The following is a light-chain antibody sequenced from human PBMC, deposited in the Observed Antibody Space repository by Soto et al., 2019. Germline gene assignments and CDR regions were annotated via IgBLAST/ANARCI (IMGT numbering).Light chain of an antibody. J-gene: IGKJ1*01. Sequence: EIVLTQSPGTLSLSPGERATLSCRASQSVTSNYLAWYQQKPGQAPRILIFGASSRATGIPDIFSGSGSGTDFTLTIRKLEPDDFAVYYCQHYGSPSWTFGQGTKVDIK. CDR1: QSVTSNY. V-gene: IGKV3-20*01. CDR2: GAS. CDR3: QHYGSPSWT.